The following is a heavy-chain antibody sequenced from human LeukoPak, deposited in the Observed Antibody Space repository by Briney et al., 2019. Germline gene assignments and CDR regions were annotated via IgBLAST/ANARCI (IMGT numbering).Heavy chain of an antibody. CDR2: INPSGGST. CDR1: GGTFSSYA. D-gene: IGHD4-23*01. J-gene: IGHJ4*02. CDR3: ARSDYGGNY. Sequence: ASVKVSCKASGGTFSSYAISWVRQAPGQGLEWMGIINPSGGSTSYAQKFQGRVTMTRDTSTSTVYMELSSLRSEDTAVYYCARSDYGGNYWGQGTLVTVSS. V-gene: IGHV1-46*01.